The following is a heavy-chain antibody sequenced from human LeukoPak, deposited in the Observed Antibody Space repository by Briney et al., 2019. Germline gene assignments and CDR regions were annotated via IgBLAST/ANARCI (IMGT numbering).Heavy chain of an antibody. V-gene: IGHV3-48*02. CDR1: GFTFSSFS. CDR2: IGSSSRSI. J-gene: IGHJ4*02. D-gene: IGHD3-22*01. Sequence: GGSLRLSCAASGFTFSSFSMNWVRQAPGKGLEWVSYIGSSSRSIYYAGSVKGRFTISRDNAKNSLYLQTNSLRDEDTALYYCARDYSYYDSSGYGSDWGQGTLVTVSS. CDR3: ARDYSYYDSSGYGSD.